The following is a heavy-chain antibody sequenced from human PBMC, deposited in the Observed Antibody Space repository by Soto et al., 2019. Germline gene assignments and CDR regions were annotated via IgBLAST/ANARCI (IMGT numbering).Heavy chain of an antibody. D-gene: IGHD3-3*01. CDR1: GPSITSYY. V-gene: IGHV4-59*01. CDR2: MIYRGTA. Sequence: PSETLSLTCSVSGPSITSYYWIFIRRPPFKGLEWIGYMIYRGTANYNPSLKSRVTISVETSKNQFSLNLSSVSTADTAMYFCARYDFVAYYFDLWGPGTLVTVSS. J-gene: IGHJ4*02. CDR3: ARYDFVAYYFDL.